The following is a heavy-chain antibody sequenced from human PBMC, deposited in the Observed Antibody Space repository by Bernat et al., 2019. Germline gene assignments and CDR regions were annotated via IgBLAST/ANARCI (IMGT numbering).Heavy chain of an antibody. D-gene: IGHD2-2*01. J-gene: IGHJ6*03. CDR2: INHRGST. Sequence: QVQLQQWGAGLLKPSETLSLTCAVYGGSFSDYYWSWIRQPPGKGLEWIGEINHRGSTNYNPSLKSRFTISVDTSKNQFSLKLSSVTAADTAVYFCARGDIVVVPAARVYYYYMDVWGKGTTVTVSS. CDR1: GGSFSDYY. V-gene: IGHV4-34*01. CDR3: ARGDIVVVPAARVYYYYMDV.